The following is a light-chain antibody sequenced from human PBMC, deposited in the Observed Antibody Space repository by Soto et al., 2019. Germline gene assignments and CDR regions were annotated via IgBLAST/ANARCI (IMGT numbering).Light chain of an antibody. CDR3: QQFDNRPFT. J-gene: IGKJ3*01. CDR2: GAS. Sequence: EIVMTQPPATLSVSPGDRATLSCRASQSVSSNLAWYQQKPGQAPRLLIYGASTRAAGIPARFSGSGSGTEFTLTISSLQSEDFAVYYCQQFDNRPFTVGPGTKVDIQ. CDR1: QSVSSN. V-gene: IGKV3-15*01.